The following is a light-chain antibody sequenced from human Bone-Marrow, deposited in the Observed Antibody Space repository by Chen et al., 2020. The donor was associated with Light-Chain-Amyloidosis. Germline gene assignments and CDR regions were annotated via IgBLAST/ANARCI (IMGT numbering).Light chain of an antibody. CDR1: QSVSSTY. Sequence: EIVLTQSTGTLSLSPGERATLSCRASQSVSSTYLAWYQQKPDQAPRLLIYGASNRATDIPDRFSGSGSGTDFTLTISRLEPEDSAVYYCQQYGGSPPYTFGQGTKLEIK. J-gene: IGKJ2*01. CDR2: GAS. CDR3: QQYGGSPPYT. V-gene: IGKV3-20*01.